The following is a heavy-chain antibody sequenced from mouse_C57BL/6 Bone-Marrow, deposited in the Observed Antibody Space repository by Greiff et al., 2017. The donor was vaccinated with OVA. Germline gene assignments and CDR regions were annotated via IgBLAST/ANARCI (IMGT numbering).Heavy chain of an antibody. CDR1: GYTFTSYW. V-gene: IGHV1-52*01. CDR2: IDPSDSET. CDR3: ARGDYEPYYFDY. J-gene: IGHJ2*01. Sequence: VQRVESGAELVRPGSSVKLSCKASGYTFTSYWMHWVKQRPIQGLEWIGNIDPSDSETHYNQKFKDKATLTVDKSSSTAYMQLSSLTSEDSAVYYCARGDYEPYYFDYWGQGTTLTVSS. D-gene: IGHD2-4*01.